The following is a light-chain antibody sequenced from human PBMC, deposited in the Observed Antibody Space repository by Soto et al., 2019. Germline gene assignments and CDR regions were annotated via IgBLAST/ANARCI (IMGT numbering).Light chain of an antibody. CDR1: QGFSTW. V-gene: IGKV1-12*01. Sequence: DIKMTQSPSSLSAFIGDRGTITCRASQGFSTWLAWYQQKPGKAPNLLIYTASSLQSGVPSRFSGSGSGTDFTLTINGLQPEDFATYYCQQAASFPITFGQGTRLEI. CDR3: QQAASFPIT. J-gene: IGKJ5*01. CDR2: TAS.